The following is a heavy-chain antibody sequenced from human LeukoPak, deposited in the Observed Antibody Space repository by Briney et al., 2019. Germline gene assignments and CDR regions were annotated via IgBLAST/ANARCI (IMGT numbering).Heavy chain of an antibody. CDR3: AKGSGISCYSRSDY. Sequence: HPGGSLRLSCAAPGFTFSSYAMHWVRQAPGKGLEWVAVISYDGSNKYYADSVKGRFTISRDNSKNTLYLQMNGLRAEDTAVYYCAKGSGISCYSRSDYWGQGTLVTVSS. V-gene: IGHV3-30-3*01. J-gene: IGHJ4*02. CDR1: GFTFSSYA. CDR2: ISYDGSNK. D-gene: IGHD2-15*01.